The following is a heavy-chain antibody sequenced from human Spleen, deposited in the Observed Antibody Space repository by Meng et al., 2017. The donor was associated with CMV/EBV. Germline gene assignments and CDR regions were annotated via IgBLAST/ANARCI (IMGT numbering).Heavy chain of an antibody. CDR1: GYTFTFYW. D-gene: IGHD4-11*01. CDR3: ARRPYSNYDFDY. Sequence: GESLKISCKASGYTFTFYWIGWVRQRPGKGLEWMGITYPGDSDTKYSQSFLGQVTISVDRSISTAYLQWSSLKASDTAIYYCARRPYSNYDFDYWGQGTPVTVSS. CDR2: TYPGDSDT. V-gene: IGHV5-51*01. J-gene: IGHJ4*02.